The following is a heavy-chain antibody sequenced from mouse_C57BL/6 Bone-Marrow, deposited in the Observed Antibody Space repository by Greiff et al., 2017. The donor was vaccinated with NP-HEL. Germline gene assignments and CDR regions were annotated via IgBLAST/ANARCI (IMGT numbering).Heavy chain of an antibody. CDR1: GFTFSSYA. J-gene: IGHJ2*01. CDR2: ISAGGSYT. Sequence: EVKLMESGGGLVKPGGSLKLSCAASGFTFSSYAMPWVRQTPEKRLEWVATISAGGSYTYYPDNVKGRFTISRDTAKNNLYLQMSHLKSEDTAMCYCARDEPDYWGQGTTLTVSS. V-gene: IGHV5-4*01. CDR3: ARDEPDY.